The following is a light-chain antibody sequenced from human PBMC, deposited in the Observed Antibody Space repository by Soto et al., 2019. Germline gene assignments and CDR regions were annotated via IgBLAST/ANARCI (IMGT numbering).Light chain of an antibody. CDR3: QQLSSFPLT. CDR2: AAP. J-gene: IGKJ4*01. V-gene: IGKV1-9*01. Sequence: DIPLTQSPSFLSASVGDRVTITCRASQGIRSYLAWYQQKPGKVPKLLIYAAPTLQSGVPSRFSGSGSGTEFTLTISSLQPEDFATYYCQQLSSFPLTFGGGTKVQIK. CDR1: QGIRSY.